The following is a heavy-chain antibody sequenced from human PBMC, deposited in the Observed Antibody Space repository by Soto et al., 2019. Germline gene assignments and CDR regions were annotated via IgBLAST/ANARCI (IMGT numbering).Heavy chain of an antibody. D-gene: IGHD5-18*01. CDR1: GGSFSGYY. CDR3: ARGKCRGYSDSTYNPGLDV. V-gene: IGHV4-34*01. J-gene: IGHJ6*02. CDR2: IHYSEIT. Sequence: SETLSLTCAVSGGSFSGYYWSWIRQPPGKWLAWIGEIHYSEITAYNPSLKCRVTISLDTSKSQFSLKVNSVVATIAVVYYCARGKCRGYSDSTYNPGLDVWGQEXTLTVYS.